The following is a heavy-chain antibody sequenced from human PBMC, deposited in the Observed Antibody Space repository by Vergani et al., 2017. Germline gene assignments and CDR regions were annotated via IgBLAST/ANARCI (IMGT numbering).Heavy chain of an antibody. V-gene: IGHV3-23*01. J-gene: IGHJ4*02. CDR1: GFSFPGYA. CDR3: TKGSRGYTGYFFDY. Sequence: EVQLLESGGGLVQPGGSLRLSCEASGFSFPGYAMSWVRQAPGKGLEWVSSVSGSSATPYYADSVKGRFIISRDNSKNTQHLQMNSLRADDPAVYYCTKGSRGYTGYFFDYWGEGTLATVSS. CDR2: VSGSSATP. D-gene: IGHD5-12*01.